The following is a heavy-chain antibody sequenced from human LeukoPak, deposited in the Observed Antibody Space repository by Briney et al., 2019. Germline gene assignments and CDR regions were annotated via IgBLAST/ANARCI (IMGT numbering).Heavy chain of an antibody. CDR2: ISSSSTI. D-gene: IGHD2-2*01. CDR1: GFTFSGYS. J-gene: IGHJ4*02. CDR3: ARDSRLDH. V-gene: IGHV3-48*02. Sequence: GSLRLSCAASGFTFSGYSMNWVRQAPGKGLEWVSYISSSSTIYYADSVKGRFTISRDNAKNSLYLQMNSLRDEDTAVYYCARDSRLDHWGQGTLVTVSS.